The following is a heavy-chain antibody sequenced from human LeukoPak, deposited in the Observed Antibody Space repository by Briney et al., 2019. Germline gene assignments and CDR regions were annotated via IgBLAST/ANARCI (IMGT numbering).Heavy chain of an antibody. J-gene: IGHJ4*02. CDR2: ISAYNGNT. CDR1: GYTFTSYG. D-gene: IGHD3-22*01. V-gene: IGHV1-18*01. CDR3: ARDPALPWYDSSGYHLDY. Sequence: ASVKVSCKASGYTFTSYGISWVRQAPGQGLEWMEWISAYNGNTNYAQKLQGRVTMTTDTSTSTAYMELRSLRSDDTAVYYCARDPALPWYDSSGYHLDYWGQGTLVTVSS.